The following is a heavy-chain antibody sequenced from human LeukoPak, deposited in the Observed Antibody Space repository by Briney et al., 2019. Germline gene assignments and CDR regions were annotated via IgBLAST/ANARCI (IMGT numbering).Heavy chain of an antibody. Sequence: ASVKVSCEASGYTFTSYDINWVRQATGQGLEWMGWMNPNSGNTGYAQKFQGRVTMTTDTSTSTAYMELRSLRSDDTAVYYCARSGEGQQLPIDYWGQGTLVTVSS. CDR1: GYTFTSYD. CDR2: MNPNSGNT. D-gene: IGHD6-13*01. V-gene: IGHV1-8*01. CDR3: ARSGEGQQLPIDY. J-gene: IGHJ4*02.